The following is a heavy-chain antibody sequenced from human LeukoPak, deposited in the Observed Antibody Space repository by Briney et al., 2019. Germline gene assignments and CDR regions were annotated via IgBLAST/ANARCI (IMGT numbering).Heavy chain of an antibody. V-gene: IGHV3-74*01. Sequence: GGSLRLSCAASGFTFRSYWMHWVRQATGKGLVWVSHISGDESRTTYADSVQGRFTISRDNAKNTLYPQMNSLRVEDTAVYYCVRDDGYYYGSGSYYRHWGQGTLVTVSS. CDR3: VRDDGYYYGSGSYYRH. CDR1: GFTFRSYW. J-gene: IGHJ4*02. CDR2: ISGDESRT. D-gene: IGHD3-10*01.